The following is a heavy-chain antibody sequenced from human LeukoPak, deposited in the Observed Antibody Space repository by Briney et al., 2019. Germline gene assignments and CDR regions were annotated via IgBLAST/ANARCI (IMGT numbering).Heavy chain of an antibody. J-gene: IGHJ5*02. CDR2: IFHSGST. D-gene: IGHD3-3*01. CDR3: ARAVFLEWLHWFDP. Sequence: KSSETLSLTCTVSGGSISSGGYYWSWIRQPPGKGLEWIGYIFHSGSTYYNPSLKSRVTISVDRSKNQFSLKLSSVTAADTAVYYCARAVFLEWLHWFDPWGQGTLVTVSS. V-gene: IGHV4-30-2*01. CDR1: GGSISSGGYY.